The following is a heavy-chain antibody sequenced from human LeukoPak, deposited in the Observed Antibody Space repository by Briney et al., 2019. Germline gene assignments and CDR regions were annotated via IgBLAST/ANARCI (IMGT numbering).Heavy chain of an antibody. D-gene: IGHD1-7*01. J-gene: IGHJ6*03. CDR3: ARVLYNWNYVGPGYYYYMDV. Sequence: ASVKVSCKAPGYTFTSYDINWVRQATGQGLEWMGWMNPNSGNTGYAQKFQGRVTMTRNTSISTAYMELSSLRSEDTAVYYCARVLYNWNYVGPGYYYYMDVWGKGTTVTVSS. V-gene: IGHV1-8*01. CDR2: MNPNSGNT. CDR1: GYTFTSYD.